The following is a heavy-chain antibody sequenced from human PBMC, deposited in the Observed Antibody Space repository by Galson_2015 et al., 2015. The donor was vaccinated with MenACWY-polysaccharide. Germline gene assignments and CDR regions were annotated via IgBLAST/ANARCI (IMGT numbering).Heavy chain of an antibody. Sequence: TLSLTCSVSRGSIIARDYCWGWIRQTPGKGLEWMGTIYFSGDTFYNPSLKSRITISLDTSRNQFSLKLTSVTAADTAVYFCAAYYASGSSFAYWGQETLVPVSS. CDR1: RGSIIARDYC. J-gene: IGHJ4*02. CDR3: AAYYASGSSFAY. D-gene: IGHD3-10*01. CDR2: IYFSGDT. V-gene: IGHV4-39*07.